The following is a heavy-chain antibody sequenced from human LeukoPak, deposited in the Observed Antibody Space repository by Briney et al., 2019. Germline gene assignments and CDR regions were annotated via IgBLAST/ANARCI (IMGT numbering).Heavy chain of an antibody. CDR3: AKDRLCKDAGTRLSALDI. J-gene: IGHJ3*02. D-gene: IGHD6-13*01. Sequence: GGSLRLSCAASGFTFSSYGMHWVRQAPGKGLEWVSFIRSDGSNIYYADSVKGRFTISRDNSKNTLYLQMNSLRAEDTAVYYCAKDRLCKDAGTRLSALDISGQGEMVTASS. CDR1: GFTFSSYG. CDR2: IRSDGSNI. V-gene: IGHV3-30*02.